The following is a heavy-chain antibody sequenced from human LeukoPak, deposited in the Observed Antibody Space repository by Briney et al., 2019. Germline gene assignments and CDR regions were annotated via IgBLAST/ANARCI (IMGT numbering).Heavy chain of an antibody. CDR1: GFTFSSYG. CDR3: AKDASGHGGYVDY. V-gene: IGHV3-30*18. CDR2: ISYDGSNK. D-gene: IGHD4-23*01. J-gene: IGHJ4*02. Sequence: GGSLRLSCAASGFTFSSYGIHWVRQAPGKGLEWVAVISYDGSNKYYADSVKGRFTISRDNSKNTLYLQMNSLRAEDTAVYYCAKDASGHGGYVDYWGQGTLVTVSS.